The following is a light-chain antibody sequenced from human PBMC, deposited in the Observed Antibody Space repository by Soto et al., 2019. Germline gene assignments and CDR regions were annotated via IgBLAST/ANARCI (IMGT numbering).Light chain of an antibody. J-gene: IGLJ3*02. CDR3: QTYDSSLSGWV. CDR2: GNS. Sequence: QSVLTQSPSVSGAPGQRVTISCTGSSSNIGEGYAVHLYQQVPGTAPKLLIYGNSNRPSEVPDRFSGSKSGTSASLAITGLQAEDEADYYCQTYDSSLSGWVFGGGTKVTVL. CDR1: SSNIGEGYA. V-gene: IGLV1-40*01.